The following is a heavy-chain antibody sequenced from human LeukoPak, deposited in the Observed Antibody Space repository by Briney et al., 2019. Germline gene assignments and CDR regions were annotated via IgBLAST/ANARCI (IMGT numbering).Heavy chain of an antibody. CDR3: ARGPITYYYGSGSYYIFDY. Sequence: SETPSLTCAVYGGSFSGYYWSWIRQPPGKGLEWIGEINHSGSTNYNPSLKSRVTISVDTSKNQFSLKLSSVTAADTAVYYCARGPITYYYGSGSYYIFDYWGQGTLVTVSS. J-gene: IGHJ4*02. D-gene: IGHD3-10*01. CDR1: GGSFSGYY. CDR2: INHSGST. V-gene: IGHV4-34*01.